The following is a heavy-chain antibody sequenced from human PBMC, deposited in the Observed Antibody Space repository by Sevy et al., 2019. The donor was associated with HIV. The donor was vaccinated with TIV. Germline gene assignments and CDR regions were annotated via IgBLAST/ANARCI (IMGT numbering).Heavy chain of an antibody. Sequence: GGSLRLSCAASGLTFSTYGMHWVRQAPGKGLEWVAVISYDGNIQYYADSVKGRFTVSRDNSKNTLYLQMNSLRAEDSAVYYCAKGQGGYHYAPGYWGQGTLVTVSS. J-gene: IGHJ4*02. CDR1: GLTFSTYG. V-gene: IGHV3-30*18. CDR2: ISYDGNIQ. CDR3: AKGQGGYHYAPGY. D-gene: IGHD5-18*01.